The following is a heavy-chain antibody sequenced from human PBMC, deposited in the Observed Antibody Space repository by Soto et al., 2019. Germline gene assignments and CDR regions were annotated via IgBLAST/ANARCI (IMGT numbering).Heavy chain of an antibody. CDR1: GFSFSRYR. V-gene: IGHV3-74*01. J-gene: IGHJ3*01. Sequence: EVQLVESGGGVVQPGGSLRLSWADAGFSFSRYRMHWVRQCPGKRLVWVSRINTEGSSTNYPDSVKGRFTMSRDNATKTLYLQMLSLRAEGTAVEYCAGSPGGYYIDWGQGTMVTVSS. D-gene: IGHD3-9*01. CDR2: INTEGSST. CDR3: AGSPGGYYID.